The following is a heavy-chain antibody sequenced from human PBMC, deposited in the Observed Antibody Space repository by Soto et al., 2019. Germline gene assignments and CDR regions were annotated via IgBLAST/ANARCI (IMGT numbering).Heavy chain of an antibody. CDR3: ARDGEVGAFDI. V-gene: IGHV3-21*01. Sequence: LSLTCAASGFTFSSYSMNWVRQAPGKGLEWVSSISSSSSYIYYADSVKGRFTISRDNAKNSLYLQMNSLRAEDTAVYYCARDGEVGAFDIWGQGTMVTVSS. CDR2: ISSSSSYI. D-gene: IGHD2-21*01. CDR1: GFTFSSYS. J-gene: IGHJ3*02.